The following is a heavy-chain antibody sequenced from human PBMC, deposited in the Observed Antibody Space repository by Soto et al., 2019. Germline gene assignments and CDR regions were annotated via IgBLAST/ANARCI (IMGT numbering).Heavy chain of an antibody. D-gene: IGHD1-20*01. J-gene: IGHJ6*02. Sequence: GGSLRLSCAASGFTFSSYGMHWVRQAPGKGLEWVAVISYDGSNKYYADSVKGRFTISRDNSKNTLYLQMNSLRAEDTAVYYCAKARITGITHDFYYGMDVWGQGTTVTVSS. CDR1: GFTFSSYG. V-gene: IGHV3-30*18. CDR2: ISYDGSNK. CDR3: AKARITGITHDFYYGMDV.